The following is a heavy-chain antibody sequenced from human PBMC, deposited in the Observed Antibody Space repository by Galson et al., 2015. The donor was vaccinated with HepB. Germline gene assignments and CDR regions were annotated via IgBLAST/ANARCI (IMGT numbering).Heavy chain of an antibody. D-gene: IGHD6-13*01. CDR3: ARENLHSSSWFYYYYGMDV. Sequence: SLRLSCAASGFTFSSYWMSWVRQAPGKGLEWVANIKQDGSEKYYVDSVKGRFTISRDNAKNSLYLQMNSLRAEDTAVYYCARENLHSSSWFYYYYGMDVWGQGTTVTVSS. V-gene: IGHV3-7*03. CDR1: GFTFSSYW. J-gene: IGHJ6*02. CDR2: IKQDGSEK.